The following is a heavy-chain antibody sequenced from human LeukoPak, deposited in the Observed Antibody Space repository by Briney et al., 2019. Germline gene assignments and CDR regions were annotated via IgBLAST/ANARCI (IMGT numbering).Heavy chain of an antibody. J-gene: IGHJ4*02. V-gene: IGHV4-39*07. D-gene: IGHD5/OR15-5a*01. CDR3: AKGNPFYDY. Sequence: SETLSLTCTVSGGSIRSSNYYWGWIRQPPGKGLEWIGNIYTSGSTYYSPSLKSRVIISLDTSENQFSLTLTSVTAADTAVYYCAKGNPFYDYWGQGTLVTVSS. CDR2: IYTSGST. CDR1: GGSIRSSNYY.